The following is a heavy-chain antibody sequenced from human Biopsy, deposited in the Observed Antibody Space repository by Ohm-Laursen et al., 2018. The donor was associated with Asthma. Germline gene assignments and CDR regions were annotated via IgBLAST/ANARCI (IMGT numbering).Heavy chain of an antibody. V-gene: IGHV4-34*01. CDR3: ARIPRRSGSYFVDY. Sequence: SETLSLTWAVYGGSFSNYYWTWIRQPPGKGLEWIGEINHRGSTNYNPSLKSRVSFSRDTSKNQFSLRLSSVTAADTAMYYCARIPRRSGSYFVDYWGQGTLVTVSS. D-gene: IGHD3-22*01. J-gene: IGHJ4*02. CDR2: INHRGST. CDR1: GGSFSNYY.